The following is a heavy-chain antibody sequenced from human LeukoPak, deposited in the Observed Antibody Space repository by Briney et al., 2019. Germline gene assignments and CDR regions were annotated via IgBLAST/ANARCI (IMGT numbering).Heavy chain of an antibody. Sequence: GESLKISCKGSGYSFTSYWIGWVRQMPGKGLEWMGIIYPGDSDTRYSPSFQGQVTISADKSISTAYMQWSSLKASDTAMYYCARQSRYYDSSGYFWDDALDIWGQGTMVTVSS. CDR2: IYPGDSDT. J-gene: IGHJ3*02. CDR3: ARQSRYYDSSGYFWDDALDI. D-gene: IGHD3-22*01. CDR1: GYSFTSYW. V-gene: IGHV5-51*01.